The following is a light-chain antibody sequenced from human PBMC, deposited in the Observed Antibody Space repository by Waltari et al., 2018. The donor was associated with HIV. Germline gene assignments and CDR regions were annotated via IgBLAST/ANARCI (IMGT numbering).Light chain of an antibody. CDR1: SSNIGNNY. Sequence: QSVLTQPPSVSAAAGQKVTISCSGYSSNIGNNYVSWYQQLPGTAPKLLIYDNSNLPSGIPGRFSGSKSGTSATLGITGLQTGDEADYYCGTWDSSLSAYVFVTGTKVTVL. CDR2: DNS. J-gene: IGLJ1*01. V-gene: IGLV1-51*01. CDR3: GTWDSSLSAYV.